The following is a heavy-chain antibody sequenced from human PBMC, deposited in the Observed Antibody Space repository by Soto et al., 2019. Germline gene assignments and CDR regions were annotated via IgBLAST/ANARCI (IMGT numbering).Heavy chain of an antibody. D-gene: IGHD2-2*02. CDR1: GFTFSSYA. CDR2: ISGTGVTT. CDR3: AIYEPRNSLFNLLAH. V-gene: IGHV3-23*01. J-gene: IGHJ1*01. Sequence: GGSLRLSCAASGFTFSSYAMNWVRQAPGKGLEWVSVISGTGVTTYYADSVKGRFTLYRDNSKNTLYLQMDSLRAEDTAVYYCAIYEPRNSLFNLLAHWGQGTQVTVSS.